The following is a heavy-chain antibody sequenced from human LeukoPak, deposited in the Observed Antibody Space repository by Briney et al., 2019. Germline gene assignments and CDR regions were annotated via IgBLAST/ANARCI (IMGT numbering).Heavy chain of an antibody. Sequence: SETLSLTCSVSGVSINSLYFIWIRQSPGKGLEWIGYIYDSGITKYNPSLKSRVTISVDTSKNQFPLRLRSVTAADTAVYFCARAYSSASWFDPWGQGTLVTVSS. V-gene: IGHV4-59*11. CDR2: IYDSGIT. CDR3: ARAYSSASWFDP. D-gene: IGHD3-22*01. CDR1: GVSINSLY. J-gene: IGHJ5*02.